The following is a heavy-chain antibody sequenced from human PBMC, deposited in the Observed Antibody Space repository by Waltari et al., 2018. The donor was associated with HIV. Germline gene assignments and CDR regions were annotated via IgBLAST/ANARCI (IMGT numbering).Heavy chain of an antibody. CDR1: GGSISSGSYY. Sequence: QVQLQESGPGLVKPSQTLSLTCTVSGGSISSGSYYWSWIRQPAGKGLEWIGRSYTSGSTNYNPSLKSRVTISVDTSKNQFSLKLSSVTAADTAVYYCARSTYYYDRANWFDPWGQGTLVTVSS. CDR3: ARSTYYYDRANWFDP. D-gene: IGHD3-22*01. V-gene: IGHV4-61*02. J-gene: IGHJ5*02. CDR2: SYTSGST.